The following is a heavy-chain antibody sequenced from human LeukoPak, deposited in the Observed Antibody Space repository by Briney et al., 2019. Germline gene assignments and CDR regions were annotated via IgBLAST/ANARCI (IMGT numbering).Heavy chain of an antibody. V-gene: IGHV4-61*02. J-gene: IGHJ6*03. CDR1: GGSISSSSYY. D-gene: IGHD3-9*01. CDR2: ISTSGST. Sequence: SETLSLTCTVSGGSISSSSYYWGWIRQPPGKGLEWIGRISTSGSTNYKPSLKSRVTISVDAPKNQFSLKLGSVTAADTAMYYCAREESDWSSLGYYYHYMDVWGKGTTVAISS. CDR3: AREESDWSSLGYYYHYMDV.